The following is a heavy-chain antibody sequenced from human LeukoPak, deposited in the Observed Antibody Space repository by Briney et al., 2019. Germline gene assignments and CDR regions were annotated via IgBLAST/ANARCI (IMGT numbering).Heavy chain of an antibody. D-gene: IGHD6-19*01. V-gene: IGHV3-23*01. Sequence: PGGSLRLSCAASGFTFSNYAMSWVRQAPGKGLEWVSAISGSGGSTYYADSVKGRFTISRDNSENTLYLQMNSLRAEDTAVYYCAKLGDTIAVTGTFDYWGQGTLVTVSS. CDR2: ISGSGGST. J-gene: IGHJ4*02. CDR3: AKLGDTIAVTGTFDY. CDR1: GFTFSNYA.